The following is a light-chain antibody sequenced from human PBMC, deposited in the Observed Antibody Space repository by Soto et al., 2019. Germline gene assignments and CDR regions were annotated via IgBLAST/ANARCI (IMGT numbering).Light chain of an antibody. CDR3: QQTYNTPVT. J-gene: IGKJ3*01. Sequence: DIHMTHSPASLSASLGDRVTMTFRASQSISGYLNWYLQKPGKAPKHLIYGASTLQSGVPSRFTGSGSETSFTLTISSLQPEDFGTYYCQQTYNTPVTFGPGTKVDIK. CDR1: QSISGY. CDR2: GAS. V-gene: IGKV1-39*01.